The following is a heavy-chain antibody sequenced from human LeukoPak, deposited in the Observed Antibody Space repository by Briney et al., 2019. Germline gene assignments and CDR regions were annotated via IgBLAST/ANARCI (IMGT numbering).Heavy chain of an antibody. J-gene: IGHJ4*02. CDR1: GGFLSGYY. CDR2: INRSGSS. D-gene: IGHD3-3*01. Sequence: SETLSLTCVVSGGFLSGYYWNWIRQSPGKGLEWIGEINRSGSSNYNPSLKSRVTISVDTSKNQFSLRLSSVTAADTAVYYCARGGDHVLLRFLEWLSYFDYWGQGTLVTVSS. V-gene: IGHV4-34*01. CDR3: ARGGDHVLLRFLEWLSYFDY.